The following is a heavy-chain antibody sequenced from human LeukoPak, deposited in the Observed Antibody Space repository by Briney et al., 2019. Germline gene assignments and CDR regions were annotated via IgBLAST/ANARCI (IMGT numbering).Heavy chain of an antibody. CDR2: INQDGSEK. D-gene: IGHD1-26*01. CDR1: GITFSSYW. J-gene: IGHJ4*02. CDR3: ARTRIEGVTNRYFDY. V-gene: IGHV3-7*01. Sequence: PGGSLRLSCAPSGITFSSYWMSWVRQAPGKGLEWVANINQDGSEKNYVDSVRGRFTISRDNAKNSLWLQMNSLRVEDTAVYFCARTRIEGVTNRYFDYWGQGTLVTVSS.